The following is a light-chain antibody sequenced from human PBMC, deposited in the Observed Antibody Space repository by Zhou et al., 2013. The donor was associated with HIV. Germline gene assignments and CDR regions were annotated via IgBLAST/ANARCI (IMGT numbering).Light chain of an antibody. CDR3: MQPLQTPWT. CDR1: QSLLHSNGHSY. Sequence: DIVMTQSPLSLSVAPGEPASISCRSSQSLLHSNGHSYFDWYLQKPGQSPHLLIYLGSVRASGVPDRFSGRISGTTNFTLKISRVEAEDVGVYYCMQPLQTPWTFGQGTKVEIK. CDR2: LGS. V-gene: IGKV2-28*01. J-gene: IGKJ1*01.